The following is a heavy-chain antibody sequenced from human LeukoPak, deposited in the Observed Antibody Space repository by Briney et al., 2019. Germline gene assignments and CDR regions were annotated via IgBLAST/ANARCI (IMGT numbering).Heavy chain of an antibody. D-gene: IGHD3-3*01. V-gene: IGHV5-51*01. CDR1: GYSFTSYW. Sequence: GESLKISCKGSGYSFTSYWIAWVRQMPGKGLEWMGIIYPGDSDTRYSPSFQGQVTISADESISTAYLQWSSLKASGTAMYYCARPGFWSGYSVYFDYWGQGTLVTVSS. CDR2: IYPGDSDT. CDR3: ARPGFWSGYSVYFDY. J-gene: IGHJ4*02.